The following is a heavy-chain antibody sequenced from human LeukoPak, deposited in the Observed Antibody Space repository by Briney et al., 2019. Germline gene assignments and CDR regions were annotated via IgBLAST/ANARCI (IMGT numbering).Heavy chain of an antibody. CDR1: GYTFTNYW. V-gene: IGHV5-51*01. CDR3: ARPYCYNTSCYSYFDY. CDR2: IYPGDSET. Sequence: RGESLKISCKGSGYTFTNYWIGWVRQMPGKGLEWMGLIYPGDSETRYSPSFQGQVTISADKSISTAYLQWSSLKASDTAMYYCARPYCYNTSCYSYFDYWGQGTLVTVSS. J-gene: IGHJ4*02. D-gene: IGHD2-2*01.